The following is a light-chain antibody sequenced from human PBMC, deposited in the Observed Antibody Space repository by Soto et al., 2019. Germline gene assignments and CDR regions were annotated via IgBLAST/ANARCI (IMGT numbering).Light chain of an antibody. CDR2: AAS. J-gene: IGKJ3*01. V-gene: IGKV1-9*01. CDR1: QGISSY. CDR3: QQLNSYPPT. Sequence: IQLTQSPSSLSASVGDRVTITCRASQGISSYLACYQQKPGKAPKLLIYAASTLQSGVPSRFSGSGSGTDFTLTISSLQPEDFATYYCQQLNSYPPTFGPGTKVDIK.